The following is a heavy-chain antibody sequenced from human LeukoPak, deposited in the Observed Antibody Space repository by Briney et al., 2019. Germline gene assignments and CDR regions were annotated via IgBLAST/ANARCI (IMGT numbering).Heavy chain of an antibody. J-gene: IGHJ4*02. CDR3: ARTYCSSNTCHRTFDY. CDR2: TYYRSKWYN. V-gene: IGHV6-1*01. CDR1: GDSVSSNSAA. D-gene: IGHD2-2*02. Sequence: SQTLSLTCAISGDSVSSNSAAWNWIRHSPSRGLEWLGRTYYRSKWYNDYAESVKSRMTINPDTSKNQFSLQLNSVAPEDTAVYYCARTYCSSNTCHRTFDYWGQGTLVTVSS.